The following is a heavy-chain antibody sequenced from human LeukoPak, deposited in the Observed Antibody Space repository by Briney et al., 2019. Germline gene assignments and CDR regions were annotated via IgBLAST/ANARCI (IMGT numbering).Heavy chain of an antibody. Sequence: PGGSLRLSCGASGFTFSYYSFNWVRQAPGKGQEWIAYISISNNSIYYADSVKGRFTISRDNAKNSLYLQMNSLRVEDTAVYYCARETIYSDKVIDDWGQGTPVTVFS. V-gene: IGHV3-48*01. CDR1: GFTFSYYS. J-gene: IGHJ4*02. CDR3: ARETIYSDKVIDD. D-gene: IGHD4-17*01. CDR2: ISISNNSI.